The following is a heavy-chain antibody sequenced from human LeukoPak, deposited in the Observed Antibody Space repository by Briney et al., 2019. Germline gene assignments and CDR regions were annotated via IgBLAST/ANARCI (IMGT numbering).Heavy chain of an antibody. D-gene: IGHD3-10*01. CDR3: ARPPMVRGVIITGDDVFDI. V-gene: IGHV3-33*01. J-gene: IGHJ3*02. CDR1: GFTFSGYG. CDR2: IWCDGSNK. Sequence: PGGSLRLSCAASGFTFSGYGMHWVRQAPGKGLEWVAVIWCDGSNKYYADPVKGRFTISRDNSKNTLYLQMNSLKAEDTAVYYCARPPMVRGVIITGDDVFDIWGQGTMVTVSS.